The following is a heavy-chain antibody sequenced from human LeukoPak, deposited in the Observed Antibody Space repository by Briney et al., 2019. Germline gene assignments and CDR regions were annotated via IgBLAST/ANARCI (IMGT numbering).Heavy chain of an antibody. Sequence: GGSLRLSCAASGFTFSSYAMSWVRQAPGKGLEWVSAISGSGGSTYYADSVRGRFTISRDNSMNTLHLQMNSLRAEDTAAYYCASVPFVVIIGEYFQHWGQGTLVTVSS. CDR3: ASVPFVVIIGEYFQH. CDR2: ISGSGGST. V-gene: IGHV3-23*01. CDR1: GFTFSSYA. J-gene: IGHJ1*01. D-gene: IGHD3-22*01.